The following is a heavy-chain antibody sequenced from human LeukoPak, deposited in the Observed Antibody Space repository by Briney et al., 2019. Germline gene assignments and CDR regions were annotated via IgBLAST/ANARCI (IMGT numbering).Heavy chain of an antibody. J-gene: IGHJ4*02. CDR3: AKGSTSCLD. CDR2: IWYDGSNK. CDR1: GFTFSSYG. V-gene: IGHV3-33*06. Sequence: GGSLRPSCAASGFTFSSYGMHWVRQAPGKGLEWVAVIWYDGSNKYYADSVKGRFTISRDNSKNTLYLQMNSLRAEDTAVYYCAKGSTSCLDWGQGTLVTVSS. D-gene: IGHD2-2*01.